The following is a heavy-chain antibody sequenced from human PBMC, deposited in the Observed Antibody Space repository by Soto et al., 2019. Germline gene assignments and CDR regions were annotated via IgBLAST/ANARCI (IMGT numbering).Heavy chain of an antibody. CDR3: VRDRGYSTFDF. V-gene: IGHV3-7*01. CDR1: GFTFSSYW. J-gene: IGHJ3*01. Sequence: GGSLRLSSGASGFTFSSYWMSWVRQAPGKGLECVANMDQGGSEINYVDSVKGRFTISRDNAENSLYLQMTSLRAEDTAVYHCVRDRGYSTFDFWGQGTMVTV. D-gene: IGHD1-26*01. CDR2: MDQGGSEI.